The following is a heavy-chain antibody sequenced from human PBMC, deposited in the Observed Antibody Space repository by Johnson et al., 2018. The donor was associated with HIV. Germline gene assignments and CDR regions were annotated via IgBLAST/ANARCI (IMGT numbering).Heavy chain of an antibody. J-gene: IGHJ3*02. CDR1: GFPFDDHG. V-gene: IGHV3-30*02. CDR2: IRFDGSNK. D-gene: IGHD1-26*01. CDR3: ARDGFYSGSYDMFDI. Sequence: QVQLVESGGGVVRPGGSLRLSCAASGFPFDDHGMSWVRQAPGKGREWVAFIRFDGSNKYYADSVKGRFTISRDNAKNSLYLQMNSLRGEDTAVYYCARDGFYSGSYDMFDIWGQGTMVTVSS.